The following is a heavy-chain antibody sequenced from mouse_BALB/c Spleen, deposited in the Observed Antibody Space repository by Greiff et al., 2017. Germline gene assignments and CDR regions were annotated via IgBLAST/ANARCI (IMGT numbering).Heavy chain of an antibody. CDR3: AITTVVAMGY. CDR2: ISSGSSTI. CDR1: GFTFSSFG. V-gene: IGHV5-17*02. D-gene: IGHD1-1*01. J-gene: IGHJ4*01. Sequence: EVKLQESGGGLVQPGGSRKLSCAASGFTFSSFGMHWVRQAPEKGLEWVAYISSGSSTIYYADTVKGRFTISRDNPKNTLFLQMTSLRSEDTAMYYCAITTVVAMGYWGQGTSVTVSS.